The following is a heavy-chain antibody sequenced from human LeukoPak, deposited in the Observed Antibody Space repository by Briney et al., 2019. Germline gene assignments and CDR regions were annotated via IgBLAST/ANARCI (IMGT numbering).Heavy chain of an antibody. D-gene: IGHD3-10*01. J-gene: IGHJ5*02. V-gene: IGHV4-34*01. CDR2: INRRGTT. CDR3: ARGGTTYFSGSGTHP. CDR1: GGSFSGFF. Sequence: PSETLSLTCGVSGGSFSGFFWTWIRQSPGGGLEWIGEINRRGTTYYNPSLESRLALPLDTSRNQFFLNLTSVTAADTAVYFCARGGTTYFSGSGTHPWGQGTLVTVSS.